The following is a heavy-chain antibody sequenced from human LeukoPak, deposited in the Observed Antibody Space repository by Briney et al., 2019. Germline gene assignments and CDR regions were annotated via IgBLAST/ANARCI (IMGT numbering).Heavy chain of an antibody. Sequence: PGGSLRLSCAASGFTFSSYAMHWVRQAPGKGLEWVAVISYDGSNKYYADSVKGRFTISRDNSKNTLNLQMNSLRAEDTAVYYCARYCSSTSCYLDYYYGMDVWGQGTTVTVSS. J-gene: IGHJ6*02. D-gene: IGHD2-2*01. CDR2: ISYDGSNK. V-gene: IGHV3-30-3*01. CDR3: ARYCSSTSCYLDYYYGMDV. CDR1: GFTFSSYA.